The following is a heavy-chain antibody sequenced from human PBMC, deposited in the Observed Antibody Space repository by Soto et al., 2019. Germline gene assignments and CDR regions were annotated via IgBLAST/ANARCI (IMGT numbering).Heavy chain of an antibody. D-gene: IGHD2-15*01. J-gene: IGHJ6*04. CDR2: INPSGGST. Sequence: ASVKVSCKASGYTFTSYYMHWVRQAPGQGLEWMGIINPSGGSTSYAQKFQGRVTMTRDTSTSTVYMELSRLRSDDTAVYYCARVLHEEYGGMDVWGKGTTVTVSS. CDR3: ARVLHEEYGGMDV. CDR1: GYTFTSYY. V-gene: IGHV1-46*01.